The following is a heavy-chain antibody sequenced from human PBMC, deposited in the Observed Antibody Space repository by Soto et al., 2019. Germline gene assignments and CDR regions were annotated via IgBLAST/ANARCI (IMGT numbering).Heavy chain of an antibody. J-gene: IGHJ6*02. CDR2: IIPVLGVT. Sequence: QVQLVQSGAEVRKPGSSVEVSCMASGSTFSSYTVNWVRQAPGQGLEWIGRIIPVLGVTHYARRFQGRVTITADRSRKPANRERPSLTSENTPVYYWARRRYCGVDCYNKFDYGMEFWGQGTTVTVSS. CDR3: ARRRYCGVDCYNKFDYGMEF. D-gene: IGHD2-21*02. V-gene: IGHV1-69*02. CDR1: GSTFSSYT.